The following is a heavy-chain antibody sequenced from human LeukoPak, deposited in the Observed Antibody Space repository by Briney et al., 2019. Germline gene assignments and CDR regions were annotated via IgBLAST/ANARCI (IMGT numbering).Heavy chain of an antibody. J-gene: IGHJ4*02. CDR1: GGSISSSNYY. CDR3: ARLYYDSSGYYRGGYYFDY. V-gene: IGHV4-39*01. D-gene: IGHD3-22*01. CDR2: IYYSGYT. Sequence: NPSETLSLTCTVSGGSISSSNYYWGWIRQPPGKGLEWIGNIYYSGYTYYNPSLKSRVTISVDTSKNQFSLNLSSVTAADTAVYYCARLYYDSSGYYRGGYYFDYWGQGTLVTVSS.